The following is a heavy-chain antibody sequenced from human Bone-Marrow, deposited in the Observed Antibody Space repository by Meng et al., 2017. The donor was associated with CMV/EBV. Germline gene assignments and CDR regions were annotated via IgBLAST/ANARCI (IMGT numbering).Heavy chain of an antibody. CDR3: ARGNSDTSGYYGFKP. Sequence: SETLSLTCAVSGGSFGAFYWSWVRQPPGKGLEWIGEINHSGSTNYNPSLKSRVTISVDTSKNQFSLKLSSVTAADTAVYYCARGNSDTSGYYGFKPWGQGTLVTVSS. D-gene: IGHD3-22*01. CDR2: INHSGST. J-gene: IGHJ5*02. V-gene: IGHV4-34*01. CDR1: GGSFGAFY.